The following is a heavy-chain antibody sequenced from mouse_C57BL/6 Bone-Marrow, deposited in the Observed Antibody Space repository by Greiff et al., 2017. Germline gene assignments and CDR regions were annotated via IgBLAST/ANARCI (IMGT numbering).Heavy chain of an antibody. CDR1: GYTFTSYW. J-gene: IGHJ3*01. V-gene: IGHV1-5*01. CDR2: IYPGNSDT. CDR3: TRFYYGRKTWFAY. D-gene: IGHD1-1*01. Sequence: VQLQQSGTVLARPGASVKMSCKTSGYTFTSYWMHWVKQRPGQGLEWIGAIYPGNSDTSYNQKFKGKAKLTAVTSASTAYMELSSLTNEDSAVYYCTRFYYGRKTWFAYWGQGTLVTVSA.